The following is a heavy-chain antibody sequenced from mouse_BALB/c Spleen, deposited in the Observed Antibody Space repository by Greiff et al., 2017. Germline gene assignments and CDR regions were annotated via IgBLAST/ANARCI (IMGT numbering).Heavy chain of an antibody. J-gene: IGHJ2*01. Sequence: EVQLQQSGAELVKPGASVKLSCTASGFNIKDTYMHWVKQRPEQGLEWIGRIDPANGNTKYDPKFQGKATITADTSSNTAYLQLSSLTSEDTAVYYCARSEGWLLPFDYWGQGTTLTVSS. CDR1: GFNIKDTY. CDR3: ARSEGWLLPFDY. D-gene: IGHD2-3*01. CDR2: IDPANGNT. V-gene: IGHV14-3*02.